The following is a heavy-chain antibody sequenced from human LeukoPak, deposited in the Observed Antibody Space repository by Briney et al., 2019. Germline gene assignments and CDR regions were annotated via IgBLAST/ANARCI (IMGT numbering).Heavy chain of an antibody. D-gene: IGHD1-26*01. CDR1: EFTFSSFT. Sequence: GGSLRLSCAASEFTFSSFTMNWVRQAPGKGLEWVSSIYSSGSDIYYADSVKGRFTISRDNAKSSLYLQMNSLRAEDTAVYYCARDIGSSRLDYWGQGTLVTVSS. J-gene: IGHJ4*02. V-gene: IGHV3-21*01. CDR2: IYSSGSDI. CDR3: ARDIGSSRLDY.